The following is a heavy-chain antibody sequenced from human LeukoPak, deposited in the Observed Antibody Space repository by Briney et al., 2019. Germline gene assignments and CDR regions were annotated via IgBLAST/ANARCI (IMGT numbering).Heavy chain of an antibody. CDR2: ISGSGGST. CDR1: GFTFSSYA. CDR3: AKSSLVVPATADY. V-gene: IGHV3-23*01. D-gene: IGHD2-15*01. J-gene: IGHJ4*02. Sequence: GGPLRLSCAASGFTFSSYAMSWVRQAPGKGLEWVSAISGSGGSTYYADSVKGRFTISRDNSKNTLYLQMNSLRPEDTAVYYCAKSSLVVPATADYWGQGTLVTVSS.